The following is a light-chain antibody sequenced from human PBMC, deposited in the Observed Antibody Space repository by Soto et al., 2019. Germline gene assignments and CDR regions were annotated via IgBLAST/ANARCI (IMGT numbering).Light chain of an antibody. CDR3: QQYNNGTPIT. J-gene: IGKJ5*01. CDR2: GAS. V-gene: IGKV3-15*01. Sequence: EIMMSHSPATLSVSPGERATLSCRASQSVSSNLAWYQQKPGQAPRLLIYGASTRATGIPARFSGSGSGTEFTLTISSLQSEDFAVYYCQQYNNGTPITFGQGTRLEIK. CDR1: QSVSSN.